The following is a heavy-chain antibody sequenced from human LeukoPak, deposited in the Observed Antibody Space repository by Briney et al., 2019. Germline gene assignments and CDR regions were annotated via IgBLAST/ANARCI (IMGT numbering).Heavy chain of an antibody. J-gene: IGHJ5*02. Sequence: GGSLRLSCAASGFTFSNYWMSWVRQAPGKGLEWVANIKEDGSEKNYADSGKGRFTISRDNAKSSVYLQMNSLRAEDTGVYYCARDSGYSSSWYPQGGWFDPWGQGTLVTVSS. CDR2: IKEDGSEK. CDR1: GFTFSNYW. CDR3: ARDSGYSSSWYPQGGWFDP. D-gene: IGHD6-13*01. V-gene: IGHV3-7*01.